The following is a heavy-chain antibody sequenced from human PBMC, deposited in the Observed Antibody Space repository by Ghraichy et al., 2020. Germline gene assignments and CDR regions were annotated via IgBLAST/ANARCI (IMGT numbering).Heavy chain of an antibody. D-gene: IGHD6-13*01. CDR2: IYYSGST. CDR3: ARHVSTAAGSPHFDY. CDR1: GGSISSYY. J-gene: IGHJ4*02. V-gene: IGHV4-59*08. Sequence: SETLSLTCTVSGGSISSYYWSWIRQPPGKGLEWIGYIYYSGSTNYNPSLKSRVTISVDTSKNQFSRKLSSVTAADTAVYYCARHVSTAAGSPHFDYWGQGTLVTVSS.